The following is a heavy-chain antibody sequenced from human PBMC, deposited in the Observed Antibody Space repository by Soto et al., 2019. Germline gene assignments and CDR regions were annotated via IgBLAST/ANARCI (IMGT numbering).Heavy chain of an antibody. CDR2: ISGYNGQT. Sequence: QVELVQSGAELKKPGASVMVSCKASGYSLSRYGVTWVRQAPGQRLEWVGWISGYNGQTDYAQSLQGRVTVTSDTSTNTVSMSLRNLRLDDTADYYCARVPRGYLRKGVHQMDVWGQGTTITVSS. CDR1: GYSLSRYG. J-gene: IGHJ6*02. CDR3: ARVPRGYLRKGVHQMDV. V-gene: IGHV1-18*04. D-gene: IGHD3-3*01.